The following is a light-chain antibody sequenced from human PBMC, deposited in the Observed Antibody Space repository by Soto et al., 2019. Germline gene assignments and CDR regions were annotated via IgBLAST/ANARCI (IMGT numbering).Light chain of an antibody. Sequence: IMLTQSPGTLSLSPGERATLSCSASQSVSSDLAWYQQKPGQAPRLLIYDASNRATGIPARFSGSGSGTDFTLTISSLEAEDFAVYYCQQRSNWPPITFGQGTRLEIK. V-gene: IGKV3-11*01. CDR3: QQRSNWPPIT. J-gene: IGKJ5*01. CDR1: QSVSSD. CDR2: DAS.